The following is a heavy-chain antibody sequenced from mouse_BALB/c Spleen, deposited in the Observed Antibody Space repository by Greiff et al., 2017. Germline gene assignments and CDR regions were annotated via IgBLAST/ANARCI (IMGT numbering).Heavy chain of an antibody. J-gene: IGHJ3*01. Sequence: EVQRVESGAELVRPGALVKLSCKASGFNIKDYYMHWVKQRPEQGLEWIGWIDPENGNTIYDPKFQGKASITADTSSNTAYLQLSSLTSEDTAVYYCAREGDYYGSSSWFAYWGQGTLVTVSA. CDR2: IDPENGNT. CDR1: GFNIKDYY. CDR3: AREGDYYGSSSWFAY. V-gene: IGHV14-1*02. D-gene: IGHD1-1*01.